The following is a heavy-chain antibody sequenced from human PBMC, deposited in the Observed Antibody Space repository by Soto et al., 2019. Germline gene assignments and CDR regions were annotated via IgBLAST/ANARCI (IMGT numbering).Heavy chain of an antibody. CDR2: ISSSSTTK. Sequence: PGGSLRLSCAASGFTFSSYSMNWVRQAPGKGLEWVSYISSSSTTKYYADSVKGRFTISRDNAKNSLYLQMNSLRAEDTAVYYCARDSRRGTMILVVTGIDYWGQGTLVTVSS. CDR1: GFTFSSYS. J-gene: IGHJ4*02. CDR3: ARDSRRGTMILVVTGIDY. V-gene: IGHV3-48*01. D-gene: IGHD3-22*01.